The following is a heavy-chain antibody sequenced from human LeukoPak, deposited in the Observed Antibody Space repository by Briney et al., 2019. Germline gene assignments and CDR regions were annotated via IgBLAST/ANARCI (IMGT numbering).Heavy chain of an antibody. CDR1: GYTFTGYY. CDR2: INPNSGGT. V-gene: IGHV1-2*04. CDR3: ARDMRLDDFWSGYPATTNDY. D-gene: IGHD3-3*01. J-gene: IGHJ4*02. Sequence: ASVKVSCKASGYTFTGYYMHWVRQAPGQGLEWMGWINPNSGGTNYAQKFQGWVTMTRDTSISTAYMELSRLRSDDTAVYYCARDMRLDDFWSGYPATTNDYWGQGTLVTVSS.